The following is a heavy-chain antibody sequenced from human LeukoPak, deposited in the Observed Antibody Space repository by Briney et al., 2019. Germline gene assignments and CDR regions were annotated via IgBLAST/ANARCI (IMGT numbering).Heavy chain of an antibody. CDR2: ISAYNGNT. CDR3: ARDPISYYYDSSGAFDI. J-gene: IGHJ3*02. CDR1: GYTFTSYG. Sequence: ASVKVSCKASGYTFTSYGISWVRQAPGQGLEWMGWISAYNGNTNYAQKLQGRVTMTTDTSTSTAYMELRRLRFDDTAVYYCARDPISYYYDSSGAFDIWGQGTMVTVSS. D-gene: IGHD3-22*01. V-gene: IGHV1-18*04.